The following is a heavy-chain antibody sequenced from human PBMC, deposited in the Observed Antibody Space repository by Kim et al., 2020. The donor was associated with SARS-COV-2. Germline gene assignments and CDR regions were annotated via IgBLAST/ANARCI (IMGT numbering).Heavy chain of an antibody. Sequence: GGSLRLSCAASGFTFSSYAMSWVRQAPGKGLEWVSAISGSGGSTYYADSVKGRFTISRDNSKNTLYLQMNSLRAEDTAVYYCAKGAYSSGWHPYRWFDPWGQGTLVTVSS. CDR1: GFTFSSYA. V-gene: IGHV3-23*01. J-gene: IGHJ5*02. CDR3: AKGAYSSGWHPYRWFDP. D-gene: IGHD6-19*01. CDR2: ISGSGGST.